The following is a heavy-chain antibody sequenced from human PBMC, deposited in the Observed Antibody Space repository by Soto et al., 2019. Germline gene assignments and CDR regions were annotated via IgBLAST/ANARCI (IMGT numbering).Heavy chain of an antibody. D-gene: IGHD2-15*01. CDR2: IYYTGSI. J-gene: IGHJ4*02. CDR1: GGSFKSGSYS. CDR3: ARTTTLENYFDY. Sequence: PSETLSLTCTVSGGSFKSGSYSWSWIRQPPGKGLEWIGYIYYTGSIIYNPSLKSRVTMSVDMSMKQFSLKLNSVTAADTAVYYCARTTTLENYFDYWGQGTLVTVSS. V-gene: IGHV4-61*01.